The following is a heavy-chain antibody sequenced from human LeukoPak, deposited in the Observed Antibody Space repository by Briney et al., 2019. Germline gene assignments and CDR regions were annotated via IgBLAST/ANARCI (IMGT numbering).Heavy chain of an antibody. J-gene: IGHJ4*02. V-gene: IGHV5-51*01. D-gene: IGHD6-13*01. Sequence: GASLKISCKGSGSSFTTYWIGWLRQMPGKGLERVGIISPGDSDPRYSPSFQGQVTISADKSISTAYLQWSSLKASDSAMYYCARHGLGSSWFGFDYWGQGTLVTVSS. CDR2: ISPGDSDP. CDR1: GSSFTTYW. CDR3: ARHGLGSSWFGFDY.